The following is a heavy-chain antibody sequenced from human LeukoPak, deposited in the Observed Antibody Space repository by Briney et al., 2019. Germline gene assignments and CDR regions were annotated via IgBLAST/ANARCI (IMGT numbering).Heavy chain of an antibody. V-gene: IGHV3-53*01. CDR1: GFIVSTHF. D-gene: IGHD6-6*01. Sequence: GGSLRLSCEVSGFIVSTHFMSWVRQAPGKGLEGVSLIYNDGRTYYPDSVKGRFTMSRDNSKNTLYLQMNSLRAEDTAVYYCARGEWSSSPFDYWGQGTLVTVSS. CDR3: ARGEWSSSPFDY. CDR2: IYNDGRT. J-gene: IGHJ4*02.